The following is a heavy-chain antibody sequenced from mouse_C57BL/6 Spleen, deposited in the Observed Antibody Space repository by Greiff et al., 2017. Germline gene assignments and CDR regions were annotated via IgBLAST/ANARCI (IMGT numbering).Heavy chain of an antibody. D-gene: IGHD2-2*01. J-gene: IGHJ3*01. Sequence: VQLQQPGAELVMPGASVKLSCKASGYTFTSYWMHWVKQRPGQGLEWIGEIDPSDSYTNYNQKFKGKSTLTVDKSSSTAYMQLSSLTSEDSAVYYCANGYDGVASWGQGTLVTVSA. CDR2: IDPSDSYT. CDR1: GYTFTSYW. V-gene: IGHV1-69*01. CDR3: ANGYDGVAS.